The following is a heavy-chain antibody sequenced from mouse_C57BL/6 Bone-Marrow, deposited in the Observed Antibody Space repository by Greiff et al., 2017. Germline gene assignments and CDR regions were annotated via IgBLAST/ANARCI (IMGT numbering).Heavy chain of an antibody. V-gene: IGHV5-17*01. J-gene: IGHJ2*01. CDR3: ARPFMVTAFDY. CDR2: ISSGSSTI. Sequence: EVKVEESGGGLVKPGGSLKLSCAASVFTFSDYGMHWVRQAPEKGLEWVAYISSGSSTIYYADTVKGRFTISRDNAKNTLFLQMTSLRSEDTAMYYCARPFMVTAFDYWGQGTTLTVSS. CDR1: VFTFSDYG. D-gene: IGHD2-2*01.